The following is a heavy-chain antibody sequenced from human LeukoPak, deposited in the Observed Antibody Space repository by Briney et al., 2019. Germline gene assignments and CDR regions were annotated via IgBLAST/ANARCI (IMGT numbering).Heavy chain of an antibody. Sequence: GGSLRLSCAASGFTFSNYGMSWVWQAPGKGREWLSAVSGKGGSTYYADSVKGRFTISTDNSKNTLYLQMNSLRAEDTAVYYCAREPRNRHYDSSGLPIDWGRGTLVSVPS. V-gene: IGHV3-23*01. D-gene: IGHD3-22*01. CDR1: GFTFSNYG. J-gene: IGHJ4*02. CDR2: VSGKGGST. CDR3: AREPRNRHYDSSGLPID.